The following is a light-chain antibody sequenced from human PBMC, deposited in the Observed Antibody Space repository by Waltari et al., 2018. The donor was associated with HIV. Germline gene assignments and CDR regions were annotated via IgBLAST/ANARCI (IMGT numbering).Light chain of an antibody. CDR1: PVPVSSGHY. Sequence: QTVVTQEPSLTVAPGGTVTLTCSSAPVPVSSGHYANCFQQRPGHRPTPLFYSSDRRHSSTPERSSASLGGDRANLTRSNGWPEDQADYFCMLFFRTSDLFGGGTKVTVL. J-gene: IGLJ2*01. CDR2: SSD. CDR3: MLFFRTSDL. V-gene: IGLV7-43*01.